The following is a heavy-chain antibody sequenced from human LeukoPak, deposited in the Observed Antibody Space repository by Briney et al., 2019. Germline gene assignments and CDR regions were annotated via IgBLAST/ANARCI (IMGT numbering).Heavy chain of an antibody. CDR2: IYSGGST. V-gene: IGHV3-NL1*01. D-gene: IGHD1-26*01. CDR3: AKRGATSYSYHGVDV. CDR1: GFTFSAYG. Sequence: HPGGSLRLSCAASGFTFSAYGMHWVRQAPGKGLEWVSVIYSGGSTYYADSVKGRFTISRDTSKNTLYVQMNSLRAEDTAVYYCAKRGATSYSYHGVDVWGQGTTVTVSS. J-gene: IGHJ6*02.